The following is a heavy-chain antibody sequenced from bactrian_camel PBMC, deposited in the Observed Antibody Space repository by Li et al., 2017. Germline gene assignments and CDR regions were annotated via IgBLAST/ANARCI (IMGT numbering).Heavy chain of an antibody. J-gene: IGHJ4*01. V-gene: IGHV3S40*01. CDR3: AKGQRLTATMDAP. Sequence: VQLVESGGGLVQPGGSLRLSCATSGFTFGNDHMSWVRQAPGKGLEWVSTISVAGRTYYSDSVRGRFTISRDNAKNTLYLQLNSLKTEDTAVYYCAKGQRLTATMDAPRGQGTQVTVS. CDR2: ISVAGRT. CDR1: GFTFGNDH. D-gene: IGHD2*01.